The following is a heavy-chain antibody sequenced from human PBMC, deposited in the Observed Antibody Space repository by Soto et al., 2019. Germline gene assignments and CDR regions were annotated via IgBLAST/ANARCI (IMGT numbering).Heavy chain of an antibody. V-gene: IGHV3-23*01. CDR2: ISGSGYNT. D-gene: IGHD4-17*01. Sequence: EVQLLQSGGALVQPGGSLRLSCAASGFTFTSFTMNWVRQAPGKGLEWVSAISGSGYNTYDADSVRGRFTISRDNSKNMLYLPMNSLRGDDTAVNFCAKSIRTTLSVYDYWGQGALVTVSS. CDR1: GFTFTSFT. CDR3: AKSIRTTLSVYDY. J-gene: IGHJ4*02.